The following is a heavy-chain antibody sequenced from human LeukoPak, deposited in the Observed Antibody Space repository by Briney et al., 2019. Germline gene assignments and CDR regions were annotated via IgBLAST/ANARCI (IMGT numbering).Heavy chain of an antibody. J-gene: IGHJ4*02. CDR2: IYYSGST. D-gene: IGHD6-19*01. CDR3: ARHAHSSGWFVAYFDY. V-gene: IGHV4-59*08. Sequence: PSETLSLTCTDSGGSISSYYWSWIRQPPGKGLEWIGYIYYSGSTNYNPSLKSRVTISVDTSKNQFSLKLSSVTAADTAVYYCARHAHSSGWFVAYFDYWGQGTLVTVSS. CDR1: GGSISSYY.